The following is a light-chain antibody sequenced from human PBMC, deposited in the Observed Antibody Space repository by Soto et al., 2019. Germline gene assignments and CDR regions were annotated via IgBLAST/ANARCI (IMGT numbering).Light chain of an antibody. J-gene: IGLJ1*01. CDR2: GNS. V-gene: IGLV1-40*01. Sequence: QSVLTQPPSVSGAPGQRVTISCTGSSSNIGAGYDVHWYQQLPGTAPKLLIYGNSNRPSGVPDRFSGPKSGTSASLAITGLQAEDEADYYCQSYDSSLSGCYVFGTGTKLTVL. CDR3: QSYDSSLSGCYV. CDR1: SSNIGAGYD.